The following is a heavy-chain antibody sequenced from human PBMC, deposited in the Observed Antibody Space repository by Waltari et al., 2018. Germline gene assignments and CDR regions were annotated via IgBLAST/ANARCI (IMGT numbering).Heavy chain of an antibody. CDR2: VHRSGRT. V-gene: IGHV4-4*02. J-gene: IGHJ4*02. D-gene: IGHD2-15*01. Sequence: QVQLQESGPGLVKPSGTLSLTCGVSGDSMSGNYWWSWVRPPPGKGLEWIGQVHRSGRTNYNPPLEGRVTVSIDTFNSQFSLEVTSATAADTALYFCARDRGRGLYLDSWGRGILVTVSP. CDR1: GDSMSGNYW. CDR3: ARDRGRGLYLDS.